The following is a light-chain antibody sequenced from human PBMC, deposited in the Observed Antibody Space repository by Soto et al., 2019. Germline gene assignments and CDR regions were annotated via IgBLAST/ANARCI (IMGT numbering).Light chain of an antibody. Sequence: IQLTQSPSSLSASVGDRVTIICRASEGIVNYLAWYQQQPGKAPKLLIYGASTLQSGVPSRFTGSGSGTDFTLTIDSLQPEDFATYHCQQLFRYPLAFGQGTRLEMK. CDR2: GAS. V-gene: IGKV1-9*01. CDR3: QQLFRYPLA. CDR1: EGIVNY. J-gene: IGKJ5*01.